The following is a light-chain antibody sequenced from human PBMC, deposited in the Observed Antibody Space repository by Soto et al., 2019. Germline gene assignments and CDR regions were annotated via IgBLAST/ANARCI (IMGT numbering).Light chain of an antibody. J-gene: IGKJ1*01. Sequence: EIVMTQSPATLSVSPGERATLSCRASQSVSSNLAWYQQKPGQAPRLLIYGASTRATGIPDRFSGSGSGTEFNLTISRLPSEDFAVYYCQQYNNWPWTFGQGTKVEIK. CDR2: GAS. V-gene: IGKV3-15*01. CDR1: QSVSSN. CDR3: QQYNNWPWT.